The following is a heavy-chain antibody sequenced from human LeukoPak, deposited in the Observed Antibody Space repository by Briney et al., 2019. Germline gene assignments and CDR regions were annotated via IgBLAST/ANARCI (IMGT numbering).Heavy chain of an antibody. D-gene: IGHD3-22*01. CDR3: TRDRHKYNYDSSGHPPY. CDR1: GYTFSNYY. V-gene: IGHV1-46*01. J-gene: IGHJ4*02. Sequence: GGSVKGFCKGSGYTFSNYYMHWVRQAPGQGLELGGIINTKGDNTNYAQNVQGRVIMTKDMSTSTVFMELNSLRAEDTAVYYCTRDRHKYNYDSSGHPPYWGQGTLVTVSS. CDR2: INTKGDNT.